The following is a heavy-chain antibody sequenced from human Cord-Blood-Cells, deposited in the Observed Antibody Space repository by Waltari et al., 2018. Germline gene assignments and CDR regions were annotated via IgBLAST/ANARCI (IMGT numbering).Heavy chain of an antibody. J-gene: IGHJ3*02. V-gene: IGHV4-34*01. CDR3: ARFHSGWYAFDI. Sequence: QVQLQQWGAGLLKPSETLSLTCAVYGGSFSGYYWSWIRQPPGKGLEWIGEINHSGSTNYNPSLKSRVTISVDTSKNQFSLKLSSVTAVDTAVYYCARFHSGWYAFDIWGQGTMVTVSS. CDR2: INHSGST. CDR1: GGSFSGYY. D-gene: IGHD6-19*01.